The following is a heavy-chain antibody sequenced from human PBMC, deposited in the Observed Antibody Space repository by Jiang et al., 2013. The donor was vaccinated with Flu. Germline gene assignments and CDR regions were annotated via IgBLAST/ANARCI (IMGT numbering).Heavy chain of an antibody. Sequence: GAEVKKPGASVKLSCKASGYIFTSYFVHWVRQARGQGLEWMGIINPGGESARYSEKFQDRVTISSDTSASTVYMELSNLKSDDTAVYYCARGLPYYFDKSGYFPFDPWAREPSSPSPQ. V-gene: IGHV1-46*01. CDR1: GYIFTSYF. CDR2: INPGGESA. J-gene: IGHJ5*02. D-gene: IGHD3-22*01. CDR3: ARGLPYYFDKSGYFPFDP.